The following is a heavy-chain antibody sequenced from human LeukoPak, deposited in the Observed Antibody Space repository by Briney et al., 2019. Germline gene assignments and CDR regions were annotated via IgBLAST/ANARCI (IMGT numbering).Heavy chain of an antibody. D-gene: IGHD1-7*01. CDR3: AREGGFWDITGTNYAFDI. J-gene: IGHJ3*02. Sequence: SQTLSLTCTVSGGSISSGGYYWSWIRQPPGKGLEWIGYIYHSGSTYYNPSLKSRVTISVDRSKNQFSLKLSSVSAADTAVYYCAREGGFWDITGTNYAFDIWGQGTMVTVSS. CDR2: IYHSGST. V-gene: IGHV4-30-2*01. CDR1: GGSISSGGYY.